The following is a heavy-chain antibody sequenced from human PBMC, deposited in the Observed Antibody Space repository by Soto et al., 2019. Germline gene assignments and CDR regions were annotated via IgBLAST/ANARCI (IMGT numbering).Heavy chain of an antibody. CDR1: GYTFTSYG. J-gene: IGHJ6*02. CDR2: ISAYNGNT. D-gene: IGHD3-22*01. V-gene: IGHV1-18*04. CDR3: ARDSDWGSSGYYYYYYGMDV. Sequence: ASVKVSCKASGYTFTSYGISWVRQAPGQGLEWMGWISAYNGNTNYAQKLQGRVTMTTDTSTSTAYMELRSLRSDDTAMYYCARDSDWGSSGYYYYYYGMDVWGQGTTVTVSS.